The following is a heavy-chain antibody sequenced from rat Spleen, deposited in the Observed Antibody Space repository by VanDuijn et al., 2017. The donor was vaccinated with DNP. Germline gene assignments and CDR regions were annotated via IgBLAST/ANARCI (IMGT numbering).Heavy chain of an antibody. CDR2: MRDDGDT. CDR1: GFSLTSYT. J-gene: IGHJ4*01. D-gene: IGHD1-11*01. Sequence: QVQLKESGPGLVQPSQTLSLTCTVSGFSLTSYTVRWVRQPSGKGLEWMGRMRDDGDTSYNSALKSRLNINRDTSKSQVLLKMNSLQTEDTAMYFCARSGNYGNYYTMDAWGQGTSVTVSS. V-gene: IGHV2-34*01. CDR3: ARSGNYGNYYTMDA.